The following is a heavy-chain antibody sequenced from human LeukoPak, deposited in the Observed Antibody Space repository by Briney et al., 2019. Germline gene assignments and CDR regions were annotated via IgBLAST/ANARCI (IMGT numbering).Heavy chain of an antibody. CDR2: ISYDGSNK. V-gene: IGHV3-30*18. J-gene: IGHJ3*02. Sequence: PGGSLRLSCAASGFTFSSYWMSWVRQAPGKGLEWVAVISYDGSNKYYADSVKGRFTIFRDNSKNTLYLQMNSLRAEDTAVYYCAKLDIWGQGTMVTVSS. CDR3: AKLDI. CDR1: GFTFSSYW.